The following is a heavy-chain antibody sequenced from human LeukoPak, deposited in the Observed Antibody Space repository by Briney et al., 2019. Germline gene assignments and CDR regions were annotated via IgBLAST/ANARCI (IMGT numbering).Heavy chain of an antibody. CDR2: ISYSGST. D-gene: IGHD3-3*01. Sequence: SETLSLXCSVSGGSLSSRNYYWGWIRQPPGKGLEWIGSISYSGSTYYNPSLQSRVTILVDTSKNQFSLRVSSVTAADTALYYCARHLAYVFWSGPSPSFDYWGQGALVTVSS. V-gene: IGHV4-39*01. J-gene: IGHJ4*02. CDR1: GGSLSSRNYY. CDR3: ARHLAYVFWSGPSPSFDY.